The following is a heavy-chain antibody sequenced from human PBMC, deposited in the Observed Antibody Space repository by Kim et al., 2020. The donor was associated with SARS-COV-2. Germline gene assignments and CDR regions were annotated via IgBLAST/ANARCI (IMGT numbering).Heavy chain of an antibody. D-gene: IGHD3-9*01. CDR2: FDPEDGET. Sequence: ASVKVSCKVSGYTLTELSMHWVRQAPGKGLEWMGGFDPEDGETIYAQKFQGRVTMTEDTSTDTAYMELSSLRSEDTAVYYCATDLPSWGFDWVGAAGWFDPWGQGTLVTVSS. CDR3: ATDLPSWGFDWVGAAGWFDP. V-gene: IGHV1-24*01. J-gene: IGHJ5*02. CDR1: GYTLTELS.